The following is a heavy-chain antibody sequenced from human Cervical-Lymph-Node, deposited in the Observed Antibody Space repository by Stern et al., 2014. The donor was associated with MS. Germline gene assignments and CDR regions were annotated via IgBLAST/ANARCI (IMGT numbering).Heavy chain of an antibody. CDR2: ILYDGSNK. CDR1: GFTFSNYG. CDR3: AKDRGSSVAARYFDY. D-gene: IGHD6-6*01. Sequence: QLVQSGGGVVQPGRSLRLSCAASGFTFSNYGMHWVRQAPGKGLEWVAVILYDGSNKYYADSVKGRIIVSTDNSKNTLYLQMNSLRADDTAIYYCAKDRGSSVAARYFDYWGQGTLVTVSS. J-gene: IGHJ4*02. V-gene: IGHV3-30*18.